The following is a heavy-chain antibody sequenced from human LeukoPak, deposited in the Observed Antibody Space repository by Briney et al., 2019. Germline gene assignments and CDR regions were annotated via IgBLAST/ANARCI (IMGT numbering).Heavy chain of an antibody. CDR3: ARLAPPYYVILTGYYYYYGMDV. D-gene: IGHD3-9*01. V-gene: IGHV5-10-1*01. CDR1: GYSFTSYW. J-gene: IGHJ6*04. CDR2: IDPSDSYT. Sequence: GESLKISCKGSGYSFTSYWISWVRQMPGKGLEWMGRIDPSDSYTNYSPSFQGHVTISADKSISTAYLQWSSLKASDTAMYYCARLAPPYYVILTGYYYYYGMDVWGKGTTVTVSS.